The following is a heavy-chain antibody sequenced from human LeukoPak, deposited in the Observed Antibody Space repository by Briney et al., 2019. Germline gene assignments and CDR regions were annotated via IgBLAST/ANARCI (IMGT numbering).Heavy chain of an antibody. CDR1: GYSFTAYY. CDR2: ISAYNGNT. J-gene: IGHJ5*02. Sequence: ASVKVSCKASGYSFTAYYMHWVRQAPGQGLEWMGWISAYNGNTNYAQKLQGRVTMTTDTSTSTAYMEPRSLRSDDTAVYYCARVLRSSGYLFDPWGQGTLVTVSS. V-gene: IGHV1-18*04. CDR3: ARVLRSSGYLFDP. D-gene: IGHD1-1*01.